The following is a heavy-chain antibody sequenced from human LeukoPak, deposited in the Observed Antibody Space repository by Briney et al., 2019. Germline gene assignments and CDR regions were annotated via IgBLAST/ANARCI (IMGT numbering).Heavy chain of an antibody. Sequence: SETLSLTCTVSGGSISSSSYYWGWIRQPPGKGLEWIGSIYYSGSTYYNPSLKSRVTISVDTSKNQFSLKLSSVTAAVTAVYYCATTVPHYYYGMDVWGQGTTVTVSS. J-gene: IGHJ6*02. CDR3: ATTVPHYYYGMDV. V-gene: IGHV4-39*01. CDR2: IYYSGST. D-gene: IGHD2-2*01. CDR1: GGSISSSSYY.